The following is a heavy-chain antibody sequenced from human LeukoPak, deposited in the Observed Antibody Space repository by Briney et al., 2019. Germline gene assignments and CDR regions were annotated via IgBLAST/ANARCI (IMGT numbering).Heavy chain of an antibody. V-gene: IGHV3-21*01. CDR3: GRAFPPLRTSSAGDL. D-gene: IGHD3-16*01. CDR2: ISGRSSHV. CDR1: GFSFSDYD. J-gene: IGHJ1*01. Sequence: GGSLRLSCSASGFSFSDYDMNWVRQAPGKGLEWVSAISGRSSHVYYGDSVKGRFTISRDNAKNSLYLQLDSLGVEDTAVYYCGRAFPPLRTSSAGDLWGQGTLVTVSS.